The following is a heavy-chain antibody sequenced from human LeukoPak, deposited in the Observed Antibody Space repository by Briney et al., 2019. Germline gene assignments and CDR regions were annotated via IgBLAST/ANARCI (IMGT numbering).Heavy chain of an antibody. Sequence: PGGSLRLSCAASGFTFSSYAMHWVRQAPGKGLEWVAVISYDGSNKYYADSVKGRFTISRDNSKNALYLQMNSLRAEDTAVYYCASSVVRYYYYGMDVWGQGTTVTVSS. D-gene: IGHD4-23*01. CDR1: GFTFSSYA. CDR3: ASSVVRYYYYGMDV. CDR2: ISYDGSNK. V-gene: IGHV3-30-3*01. J-gene: IGHJ6*02.